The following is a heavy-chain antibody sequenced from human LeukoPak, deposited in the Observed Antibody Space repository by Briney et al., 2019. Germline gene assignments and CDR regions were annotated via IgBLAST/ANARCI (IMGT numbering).Heavy chain of an antibody. J-gene: IGHJ4*02. CDR3: AKAGGYSGSYYYFDY. CDR1: FDDXA. V-gene: IGHV3-9*01. D-gene: IGHD1-26*01. CDR2: ISWNSGSI. Sequence: FDDXAMHWVRQAXGKGLEWVSGISWNSGSIVYADSVKGRFTISRDNAKNSLYLQMNSLRAEDTALYYCAKAGGYSGSYYYFDYWGQGTLVTVSS.